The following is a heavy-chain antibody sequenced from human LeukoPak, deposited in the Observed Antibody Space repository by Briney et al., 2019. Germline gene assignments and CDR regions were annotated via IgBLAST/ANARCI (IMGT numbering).Heavy chain of an antibody. V-gene: IGHV2-5*01. D-gene: IGHD3-9*01. CDR1: GFSLSTSGVG. CDR2: IYWNDDK. CDR3: ARWGYDILTGYYSGRDYFDH. Sequence: SGPTLVNPTQTLTLTCTFSGFSLSTSGVGVGWIRQPPGKALEWLALIYWNDDKRYSPSLKSRLTITKDTSKNQVVLTMTNMDPVDTATYYCARWGYDILTGYYSGRDYFDHWGQGTLVTVSS. J-gene: IGHJ4*02.